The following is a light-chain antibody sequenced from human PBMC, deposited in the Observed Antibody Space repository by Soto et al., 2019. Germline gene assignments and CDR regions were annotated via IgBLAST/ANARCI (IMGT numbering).Light chain of an antibody. CDR2: EVS. Sequence: QSALTQPASVSGSPGQSITISCTGTSSDIGGHKYVSWYQQHPDKAPKVLIFEVSNRPSGISNRFSGSKSGNTASLAISGLQSEDEADYCCAAWDDSLNGVVFGGGTKLTVL. CDR3: AAWDDSLNGVV. CDR1: SSDIGGHKY. J-gene: IGLJ2*01. V-gene: IGLV2-14*01.